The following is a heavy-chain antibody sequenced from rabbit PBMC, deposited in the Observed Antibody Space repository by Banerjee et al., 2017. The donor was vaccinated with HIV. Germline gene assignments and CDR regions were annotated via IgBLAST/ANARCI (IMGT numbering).Heavy chain of an antibody. D-gene: IGHD8-1*01. Sequence: VESGGGLVKPGASLTLTCKASGFDFSSSYDMCWVRQAPGKGLEWIGCIYTGNYKTYYAGWAKGRFTISKASSTTVTLQMTSLTAADTATYFCARDGAGGSYFALWGQGTLVTVS. CDR1: GFDFSSSYD. CDR2: IYTGNYKT. J-gene: IGHJ6*01. CDR3: ARDGAGGSYFAL. V-gene: IGHV1S40*01.